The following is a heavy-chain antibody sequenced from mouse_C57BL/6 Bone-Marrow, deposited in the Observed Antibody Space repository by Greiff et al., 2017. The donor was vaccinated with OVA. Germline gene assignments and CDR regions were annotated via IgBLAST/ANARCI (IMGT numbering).Heavy chain of an antibody. J-gene: IGHJ1*03. D-gene: IGHD2-3*01. Sequence: VQLQQSGAELVMPGASVKLSCKASGYTFTSYWMHWVKQRPGQGLEWIGEIDPSDSYTNYNQKFKGKSTLTVDKSSSTAYMQLSSLTSEDSAVYYCARWGDGYYVDWYFDVWGTGTTVTVSS. CDR3: ARWGDGYYVDWYFDV. CDR2: IDPSDSYT. CDR1: GYTFTSYW. V-gene: IGHV1-69*01.